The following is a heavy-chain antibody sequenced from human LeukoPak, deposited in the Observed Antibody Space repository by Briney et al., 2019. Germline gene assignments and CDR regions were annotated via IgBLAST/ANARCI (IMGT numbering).Heavy chain of an antibody. J-gene: IGHJ6*03. CDR3: ARSVYDWNPRYYMDV. V-gene: IGHV4-59*01. D-gene: IGHD1-20*01. Sequence: SETLSLTCSVSGGSIHSYYWTWVRQPPGKGLEWIGYIYHNGGSSYNPSLKSRVTLSIDTSKKNFSLKLTSVTAADTAGYYCARSVYDWNPRYYMDVWGEGTTVTVSS. CDR1: GGSIHSYY. CDR2: IYHNGGS.